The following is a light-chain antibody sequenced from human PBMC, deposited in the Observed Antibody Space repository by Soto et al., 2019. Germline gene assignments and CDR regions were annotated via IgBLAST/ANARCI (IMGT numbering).Light chain of an antibody. CDR2: EGT. CDR3: YSYAGGSSYV. CDR1: SSDIGRYNL. J-gene: IGLJ1*01. V-gene: IGLV2-23*01. Sequence: QSVLTQPACVSGSPRQTIPISCTGTSSDIGRYNLVSWYQQHPGKAPKLIIYEGTKRPSGVSNHFSGSKSGNTASLTISGLQAEDEADYYCYSYAGGSSYVFGTGTKVTVL.